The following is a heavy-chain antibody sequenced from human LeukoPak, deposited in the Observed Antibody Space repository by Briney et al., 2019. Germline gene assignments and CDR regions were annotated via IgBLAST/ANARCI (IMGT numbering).Heavy chain of an antibody. CDR1: GGSISSGSYY. V-gene: IGHV4-61*02. CDR3: ARGYWFYFDY. J-gene: IGHJ4*02. D-gene: IGHD2-8*02. CDR2: IYISGRT. Sequence: SQTLSLTCTVSGGSISSGSYYWSWIRQPAGKGLEWIGRIYISGRTTYNPSLKSRVTISADTSKNQFSLKLISVTAADTAVYYCARGYWFYFDYWGQGTLVTVSS.